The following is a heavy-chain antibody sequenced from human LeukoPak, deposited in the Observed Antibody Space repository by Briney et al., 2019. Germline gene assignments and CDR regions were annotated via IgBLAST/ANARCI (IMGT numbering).Heavy chain of an antibody. CDR2: IIPIFGTA. J-gene: IGHJ6*03. D-gene: IGHD2-2*01. CDR1: GGTFSSYA. Sequence: GSSVKVSCKASGGTFSSYAISWVRQAPGQGLEWMGGIIPIFGTANYAQKFQGRVTITADESTSTAYMELSSLRSEDTAVYYCARKRYCSSTSCSYYYYYMDVWGKGTTVTVSS. CDR3: ARKRYCSSTSCSYYYYYMDV. V-gene: IGHV1-69*01.